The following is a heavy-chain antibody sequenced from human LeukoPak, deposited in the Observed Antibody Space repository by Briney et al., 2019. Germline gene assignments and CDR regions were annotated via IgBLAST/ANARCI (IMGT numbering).Heavy chain of an antibody. CDR1: GFTFNNYA. CDR2: ISGSGGTT. Sequence: GGSLRLSCAASGFTFNNYAMNWVRQAPGKGLEWASDISGSGGTTHYADPVKGRFTISRDNSENTLYLQMNSLRAEDTAVYYCAKDSGGVKYYFDYWGQGTLVTVSS. V-gene: IGHV3-23*01. CDR3: AKDSGGVKYYFDY. D-gene: IGHD3-16*01. J-gene: IGHJ4*02.